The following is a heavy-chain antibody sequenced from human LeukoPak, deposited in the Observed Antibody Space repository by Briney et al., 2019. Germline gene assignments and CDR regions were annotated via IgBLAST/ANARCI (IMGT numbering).Heavy chain of an antibody. CDR1: GYTFTDYY. D-gene: IGHD1-26*01. CDR3: ARNLVGPTDVDY. J-gene: IGHJ4*02. CDR2: INTNSGGT. Sequence: ASVKVSCMTSGYTFTDYYIHWVRQAPGQGLEWMGWINTNSGGTNYAQKFQGRVTMTRDTSISTAYMDLSSLTSDDTAVYYCARNLVGPTDVDYWGQGTPVTVSA. V-gene: IGHV1-2*02.